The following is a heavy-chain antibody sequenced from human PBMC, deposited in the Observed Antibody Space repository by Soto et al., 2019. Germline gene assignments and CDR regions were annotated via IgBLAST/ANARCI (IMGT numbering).Heavy chain of an antibody. CDR1: GFTFSSYG. CDR2: ISYDGSNK. J-gene: IGHJ4*02. CDR3: AKNLIYCSGGSCRDY. V-gene: IGHV3-30*18. D-gene: IGHD2-15*01. Sequence: GGSLRLSCAASGFTFSSYGMHWVRQAPGKGLEWVAVISYDGSNKYYADSVRGRFTISRDNSKNTLYLQMNSLRAEDTAVYYCAKNLIYCSGGSCRDYWGQGTLVTVSS.